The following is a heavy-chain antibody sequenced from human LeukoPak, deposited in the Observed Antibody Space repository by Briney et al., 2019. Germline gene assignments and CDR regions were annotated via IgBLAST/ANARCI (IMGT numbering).Heavy chain of an antibody. CDR2: INHSGST. Sequence: SETLSLTCAVYSGSFSGYSWSWIRQPPGKGLEWIGEINHSGSTNYNPSLKSRVTISVDTSSNQFSLRLSSVTAADTAVYYCARNRTGYFDPWGQGTLVTVSS. J-gene: IGHJ5*02. CDR3: ARNRTGYFDP. CDR1: SGSFSGYS. V-gene: IGHV4-34*01. D-gene: IGHD1-1*01.